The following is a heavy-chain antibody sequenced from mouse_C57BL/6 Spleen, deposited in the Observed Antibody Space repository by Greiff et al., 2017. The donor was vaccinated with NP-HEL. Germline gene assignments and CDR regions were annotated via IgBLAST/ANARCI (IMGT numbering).Heavy chain of an antibody. CDR3: ARSGTAQATPYAMDY. CDR2: IHPNSGST. CDR1: GYTFTSYW. Sequence: QVQLQQPGAELVKPGASVKLSCKASGYTFTSYWMHWVKQRPGQGLEWIGMIHPNSGSTNSNEKFQSKATLTVDKSSSTAYMQLSSLTSEDSAVYYCARSGTAQATPYAMDYWGQGTSVTVSS. D-gene: IGHD3-2*02. J-gene: IGHJ4*01. V-gene: IGHV1-64*01.